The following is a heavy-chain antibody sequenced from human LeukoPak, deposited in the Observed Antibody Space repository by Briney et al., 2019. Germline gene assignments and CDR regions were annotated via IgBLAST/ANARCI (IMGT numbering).Heavy chain of an antibody. CDR3: AAYTMATMYYFDY. D-gene: IGHD5-24*01. CDR2: IYYSKNT. J-gene: IGHJ4*02. CDR1: GGSISSSSAY. Sequence: SETLSLTCTVSGGSISSSSAYWGWIRQPPGKGLEWIGSIYYSKNTYYNPSLKSRVTISADTSKNQFSLTLGSVSAADTAVYYCAAYTMATMYYFDYWGQGTLVTVSS. V-gene: IGHV4-39*01.